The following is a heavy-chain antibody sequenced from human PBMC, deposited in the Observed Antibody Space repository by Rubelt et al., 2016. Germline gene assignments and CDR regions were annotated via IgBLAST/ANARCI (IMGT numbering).Heavy chain of an antibody. Sequence: VSSYYLTWIRQPPGKGLEYIGYIYYGGSTNYNPSLKSRVTISVDTSKNQFSLKLSSVTAADTAVYYCARHEQQLAAFDIWGPGTMVTVSS. D-gene: IGHD6-13*01. CDR3: ARHEQQLAAFDI. J-gene: IGHJ3*02. CDR1: VSSYY. V-gene: IGHV4-59*02. CDR2: IYYGGST.